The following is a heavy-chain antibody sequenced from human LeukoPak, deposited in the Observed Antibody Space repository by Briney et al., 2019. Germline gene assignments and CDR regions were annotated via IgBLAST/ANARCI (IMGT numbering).Heavy chain of an antibody. J-gene: IGHJ4*02. CDR3: ARGALYMYYFDY. D-gene: IGHD3-10*01. Sequence: GGSLRLSCAASGFTFSSYAMNWVRQAPGKGLEWVSAISGSGGRTYYADSVKGRFTISRDNSKNTLFLQMDSLRAEDTAVYYCARGALYMYYFDYWGQGTLVTVSS. CDR1: GFTFSSYA. V-gene: IGHV3-23*01. CDR2: ISGSGGRT.